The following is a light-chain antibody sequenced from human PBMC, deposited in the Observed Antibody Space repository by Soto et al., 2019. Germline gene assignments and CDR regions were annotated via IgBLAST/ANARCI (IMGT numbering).Light chain of an antibody. V-gene: IGKV2D-29*02. CDR3: MQSTQLPPT. J-gene: IGKJ5*01. Sequence: DVVMTQTPLSLSVAPGQPASISCKSSQSLLHSTGETFLFWYLQKPGHSPQLLIYEVSTRVSGVPDRFSGSGSGTDFTLEISRVEPDDVGIYYCMQSTQLPPTFGQGTRLGIE. CDR1: QSLLHSTGETF. CDR2: EVS.